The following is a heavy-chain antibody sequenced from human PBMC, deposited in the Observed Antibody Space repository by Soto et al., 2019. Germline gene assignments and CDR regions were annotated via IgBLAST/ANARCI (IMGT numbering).Heavy chain of an antibody. D-gene: IGHD4-17*01. V-gene: IGHV4-39*01. J-gene: IGHJ4*02. Sequence: QLQLQESGPGLVKPSETLSLTCTVSGGSISSSSYYWGWIRQPPGKGLEWIGSIYYSGSTYYNPSLKSRVTISVDTSKNQFSLKLSSVTAADTAVYYCARHDPDYGDYVFDYWGQGTLVTVSS. CDR1: GGSISSSSYY. CDR2: IYYSGST. CDR3: ARHDPDYGDYVFDY.